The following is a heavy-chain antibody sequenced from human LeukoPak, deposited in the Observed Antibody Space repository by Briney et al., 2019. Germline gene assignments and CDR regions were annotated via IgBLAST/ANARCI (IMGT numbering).Heavy chain of an antibody. CDR2: INPSAGST. CDR3: ARQRDSNWFDP. D-gene: IGHD4-11*01. J-gene: IGHJ5*02. V-gene: IGHV1-46*01. Sequence: GASVKVSCKASGYTFITYYIRWVRQAPGRGLEWMGIINPSAGSTTYAQKFQGRVSMTRDTSTNTVYMELSSLRSEDTAVYYCARQRDSNWFDPWGQGTLVTVSS. CDR1: GYTFITYY.